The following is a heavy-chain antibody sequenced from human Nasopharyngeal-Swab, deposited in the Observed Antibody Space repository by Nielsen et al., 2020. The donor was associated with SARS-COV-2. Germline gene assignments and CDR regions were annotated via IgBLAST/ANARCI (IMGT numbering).Heavy chain of an antibody. CDR1: GYTFTSYA. CDR2: INTNTGNP. V-gene: IGHV7-4-1*02. Sequence: ASVKVSCKASGYTFTSYAMNWVRQAPGQGLEWMGWINTNTGNPTYAQGFTGRFAFSLDTSVSTAYLQISSLKAEDTAVYYCARREEAFGYCSGGSCYSYYDYYYYYMDVWGKGTTVTVSS. J-gene: IGHJ6*03. CDR3: ARREEAFGYCSGGSCYSYYDYYYYYMDV. D-gene: IGHD2-15*01.